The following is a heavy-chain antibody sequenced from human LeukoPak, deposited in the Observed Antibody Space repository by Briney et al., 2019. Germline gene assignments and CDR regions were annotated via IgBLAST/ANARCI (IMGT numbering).Heavy chain of an antibody. Sequence: SGGSLRLSCAASGFTFSSYGMHWVRQAPGKGLEWVAFIRYDGSNKYYADSVKGRFTISRDNSKNTLYLQMNSLRAEDTAVYYCAKDSSTTWFGGDSEWGQGTLVTVSS. V-gene: IGHV3-30*02. CDR1: GFTFSSYG. J-gene: IGHJ4*02. CDR2: IRYDGSNK. CDR3: AKDSSTTWFGGDSE. D-gene: IGHD3-10*01.